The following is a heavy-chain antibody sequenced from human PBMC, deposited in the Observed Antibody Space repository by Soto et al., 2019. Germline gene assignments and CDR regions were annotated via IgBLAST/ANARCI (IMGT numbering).Heavy chain of an antibody. V-gene: IGHV4-59*01. D-gene: IGHD3-3*01. J-gene: IGHJ6*03. CDR2: IYYSGST. CDR1: GGSISSYY. CDR3: AIATYYDFWSDYSSYYCYYMYV. Sequence: SETLSLTCTVSGGSISSYYWSWIRQPPGKGLEWIGYIYYSGSTNYNPSLKSRVTISVDTSKNQFSLKLSSVTAADTAVYYCAIATYYDFWSDYSSYYCYYMYVCSKGTTVTVSS.